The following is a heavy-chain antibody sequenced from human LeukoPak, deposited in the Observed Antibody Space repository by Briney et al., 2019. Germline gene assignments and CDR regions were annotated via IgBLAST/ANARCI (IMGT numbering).Heavy chain of an antibody. CDR2: IGNFGDT. Sequence: PGGSLRLSCAASGFSVSNYAMYWVRQTTGKGLEWVSSIGNFGDTYYAGSVTGRFTISRESAKNSLDLQMNNLRDGDTAVYYCARERLVVDGKGMDVWGQGNTVTVSS. J-gene: IGHJ6*02. D-gene: IGHD2-8*02. CDR1: GFSVSNYA. CDR3: ARERLVVDGKGMDV. V-gene: IGHV3-13*01.